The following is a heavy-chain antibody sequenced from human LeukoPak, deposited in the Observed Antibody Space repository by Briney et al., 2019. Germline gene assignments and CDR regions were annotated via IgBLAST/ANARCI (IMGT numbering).Heavy chain of an antibody. CDR2: INHSGGT. CDR1: GGSFSGYY. V-gene: IGHV4-34*01. CDR3: ARGVEMTTAPFDY. Sequence: SETLSLTCAVYGGSFSGYYWSWIRQPPGKGLEWIGEINHSGGTNYNPSLKSRVTISVDTSKNQFSLKLSSVTAADTAVYYCARGVEMTTAPFDYWGQGTLVTVSS. J-gene: IGHJ4*02. D-gene: IGHD5-24*01.